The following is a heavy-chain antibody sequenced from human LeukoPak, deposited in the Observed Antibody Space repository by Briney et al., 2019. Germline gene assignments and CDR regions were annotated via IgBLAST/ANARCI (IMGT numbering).Heavy chain of an antibody. V-gene: IGHV3-30*03. CDR1: GFTFSSFG. J-gene: IGHJ4*02. D-gene: IGHD5-18*01. CDR3: ARDSRDTAMVDY. CDR2: ISYDGSYK. Sequence: PGGSLRLSCAASGFTFSSFGMHWVRQAPGKGLEWVAVISYDGSYKYYADSVKGRFTISRDNSKNTLYLQMNSLRAEDTAVYYCARDSRDTAMVDYWGQGTLVTVSS.